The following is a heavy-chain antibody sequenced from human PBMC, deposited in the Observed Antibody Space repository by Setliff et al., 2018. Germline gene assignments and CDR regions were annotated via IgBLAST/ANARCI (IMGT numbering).Heavy chain of an antibody. J-gene: IGHJ6*03. V-gene: IGHV4-30-4*08. CDR3: ARMSGFQYMDV. D-gene: IGHD3-3*01. CDR1: GDSMNSGVYY. Sequence: SETLSLTCKVSGDSMNSGVYYWAWIRQHPGKGLEWIGYIYYSGSTYYNPSLKSRVTISVDTSKNQFSLSLNSVTAADTAVYFCARMSGFQYMDVWGKGTTVTVSS. CDR2: IYYSGST.